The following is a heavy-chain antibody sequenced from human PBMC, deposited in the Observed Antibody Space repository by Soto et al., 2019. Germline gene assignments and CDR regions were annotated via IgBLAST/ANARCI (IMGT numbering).Heavy chain of an antibody. J-gene: IGHJ4*02. CDR3: ARHLYESSGYRYFDL. D-gene: IGHD3-22*01. Sequence: PRESLKISCQGSGYSFSSNWIGWVRQRPGKGLEWMGIIYPGDSEVKYSPSFRGQVTISVDTSISTAYLQWSSLKATDTAMYYCARHLYESSGYRYFDLWGQGTLVTVSS. CDR1: GYSFSSNW. V-gene: IGHV5-51*01. CDR2: IYPGDSEV.